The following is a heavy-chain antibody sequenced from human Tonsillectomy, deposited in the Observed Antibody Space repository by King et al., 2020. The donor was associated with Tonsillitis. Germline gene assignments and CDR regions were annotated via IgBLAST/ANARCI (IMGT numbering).Heavy chain of an antibody. J-gene: IGHJ6*03. CDR1: GYNFNNYW. Sequence: VQLVESGAEVKKPGESLKISCKGSGYNFNNYWIGWVRQMPGKGLEWMGIIYPGDSDTRYSPSFQGQVTISADKSISTAYLQLSSLKASDNAMYYCARHCYGESRGYYYYYMDVWGKGTTVTVSS. V-gene: IGHV5-51*01. D-gene: IGHD2/OR15-2a*01. CDR3: ARHCYGESRGYYYYYMDV. CDR2: IYPGDSDT.